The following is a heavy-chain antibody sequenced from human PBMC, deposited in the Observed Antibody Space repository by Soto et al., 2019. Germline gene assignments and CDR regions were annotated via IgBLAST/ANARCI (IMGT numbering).Heavy chain of an antibody. CDR1: GGSFSGYY. V-gene: IGHV4-34*01. D-gene: IGHD6-19*01. J-gene: IGHJ4*02. CDR2: INHSGST. CDR3: ARGLAHRPISRQWLTLGEY. Sequence: PSDTLSLTLAGYGGSFSGYYWIWILQTPMNWLECIGEINHSGSTNYNPSLKSRVTISVDTSKNQFSLKLSSVTAADTAVYYCARGLAHRPISRQWLTLGEYWGQGTLVTVSS.